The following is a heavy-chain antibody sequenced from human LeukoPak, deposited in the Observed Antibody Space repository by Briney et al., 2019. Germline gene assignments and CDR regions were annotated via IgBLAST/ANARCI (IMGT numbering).Heavy chain of an antibody. V-gene: IGHV3-48*04. CDR3: AKEVELRQFDY. J-gene: IGHJ4*02. Sequence: GGSLRLSCAASGFTFSSYSMNWVRQAPGKGLEWVSYISSSSTIYYADSVKGRFTISRDNAKNSLYLQMNSLRAEDTAVYYCAKEVELRQFDYWGQGTLVTVSS. CDR2: ISSSSTI. D-gene: IGHD1-1*01. CDR1: GFTFSSYS.